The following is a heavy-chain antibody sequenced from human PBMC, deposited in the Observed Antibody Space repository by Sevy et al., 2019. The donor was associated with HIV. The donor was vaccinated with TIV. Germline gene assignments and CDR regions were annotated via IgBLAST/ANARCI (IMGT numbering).Heavy chain of an antibody. D-gene: IGHD6-13*01. J-gene: IGHJ6*02. CDR1: GFTFSNYA. V-gene: IGHV3-23*01. CDR3: AKTRPGLAATDYYYFGMDV. Sequence: GGSLRLSCATSGFTFSNYAMTWVRQTPGKGLEWVSSISGSGRSTFYSGSVEGRFTISRDNSKNTRYLQMNSLRVEDTAVYYCAKTRPGLAATDYYYFGMDVWGQGTTVTVSS. CDR2: ISGSGRST.